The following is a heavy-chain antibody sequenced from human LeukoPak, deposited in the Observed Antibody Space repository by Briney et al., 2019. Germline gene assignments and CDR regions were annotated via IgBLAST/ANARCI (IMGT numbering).Heavy chain of an antibody. D-gene: IGHD1-26*01. CDR2: IYSGGST. J-gene: IGHJ4*02. V-gene: IGHV3-53*01. CDR3: ASTSWELLDY. CDR1: GFTVSSNY. Sequence: GGSLRLSCAASGFTVSSNYMSWVRQAPGTGMEWVSVIYSGGSTYYADYAKGRFPISRYIAKTTQYLQMNSLRAEDTAVYYCASTSWELLDYWGQGTLVTVSS.